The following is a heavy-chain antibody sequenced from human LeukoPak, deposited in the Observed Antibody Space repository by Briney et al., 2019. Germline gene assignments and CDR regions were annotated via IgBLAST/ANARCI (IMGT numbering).Heavy chain of an antibody. CDR1: GFTFSSYA. CDR3: AKGGHYYYDSSDY. CDR2: ITGSGGTT. V-gene: IGHV3-23*01. D-gene: IGHD3-22*01. Sequence: GGSLRLSCVASGFTFSSYAMSWVRQAPGKGLEWVSAITGSGGTTYYADSLKGRFTISRDNSKNTLYLQMNSLRAEDTAVYYCAKGGHYYYDSSDYWGQGTLVTVSS. J-gene: IGHJ4*02.